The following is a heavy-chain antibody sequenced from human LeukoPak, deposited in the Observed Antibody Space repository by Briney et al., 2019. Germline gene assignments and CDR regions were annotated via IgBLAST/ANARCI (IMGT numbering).Heavy chain of an antibody. J-gene: IGHJ4*02. CDR2: IKQDGSEK. D-gene: IGHD3-22*01. Sequence: GGSLRLSCAASGFTFDDYGMSWVRQAPGKGLEWVANIKQDGSEKYYVDSVKGRFTISREKAKNSLYLQMNSLRAEDTAVYYCARERYYDISGYYYLFDYWGQGTLVTVSS. CDR1: GFTFDDYG. V-gene: IGHV3-7*01. CDR3: ARERYYDISGYYYLFDY.